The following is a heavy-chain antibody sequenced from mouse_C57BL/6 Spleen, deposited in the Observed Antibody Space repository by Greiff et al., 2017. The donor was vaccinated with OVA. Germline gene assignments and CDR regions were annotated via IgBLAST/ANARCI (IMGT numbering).Heavy chain of an antibody. J-gene: IGHJ4*01. V-gene: IGHV5-17*01. D-gene: IGHD2-10*01. CDR2: ISSGSSTI. CDR1: GFTFSDYG. Sequence: EVQVVESGGGLVKPGGSLKLSCAASGFTFSDYGMHWVRQAPEKGLEWVAYISSGSSTIYYADTVKGRFTISRDNAKNTLFLQMTSLRSEDTAMYYCARSSYYGNYAFAMDYWGQGTSVTVSS. CDR3: ARSSYYGNYAFAMDY.